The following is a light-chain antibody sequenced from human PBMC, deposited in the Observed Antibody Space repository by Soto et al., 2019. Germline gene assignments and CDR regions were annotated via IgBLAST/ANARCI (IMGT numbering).Light chain of an antibody. J-gene: IGKJ2*01. CDR2: WAS. V-gene: IGKV4-1*01. CDR3: QQYFSSPQNT. Sequence: DIVMTQSPDSLAVSLGERATINCKSSQSVLYSSNNKNYLAWYQQKAGQSPKVLIYWASTRESGVPERFSVSGSGTDFTLTISSLQAEDVAVYYCQQYFSSPQNTFGQGTKLEIK. CDR1: QSVLYSSNNKNY.